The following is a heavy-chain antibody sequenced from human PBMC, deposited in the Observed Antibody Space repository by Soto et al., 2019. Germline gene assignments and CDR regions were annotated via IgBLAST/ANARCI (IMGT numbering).Heavy chain of an antibody. CDR2: IRSKANSYAT. Sequence: EVQLVESGGGLVQPWGSLKLSCAASGFTFSGSAMHWVRQASGKGLEWVGGIRSKANSYATAYAASVKGRFTISRDDSKNTAYLQMDSLTTEDTAVYYCTRQSGSIAEPDHYDYWGQGTLVTVSS. D-gene: IGHD6-6*01. CDR1: GFTFSGSA. CDR3: TRQSGSIAEPDHYDY. J-gene: IGHJ4*02. V-gene: IGHV3-73*02.